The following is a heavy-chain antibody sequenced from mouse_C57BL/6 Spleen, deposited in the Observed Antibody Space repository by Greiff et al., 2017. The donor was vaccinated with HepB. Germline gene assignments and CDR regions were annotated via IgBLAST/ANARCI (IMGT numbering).Heavy chain of an antibody. J-gene: IGHJ4*01. CDR2: INPNNGGT. Sequence: DVQLQESGPELVKPGASVKIPCKASGYTFTDYNMDWVKQSHGKSLEWIGDINPNNGGTIYNQKFKGKATLTVDKSSSTAYMEPRSLTSEDTAVYYCARGAYGKGYAMDYWGQGTSVTVSS. D-gene: IGHD2-1*01. CDR1: GYTFTDYN. CDR3: ARGAYGKGYAMDY. V-gene: IGHV1-18*01.